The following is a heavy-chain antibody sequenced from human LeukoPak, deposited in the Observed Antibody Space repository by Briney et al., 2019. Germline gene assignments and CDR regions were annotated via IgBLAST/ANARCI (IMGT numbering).Heavy chain of an antibody. D-gene: IGHD3-9*01. Sequence: GGSLRLSCAASGSPFRTFAMSWVRRPPGKGLEWVSAISGSGGSTYYADSVKGRFTISRDNSKNTLYLQMNSLRSEDTAVYYCARRWFFDYWGQGTLVTVSS. V-gene: IGHV3-23*01. CDR2: ISGSGGST. CDR3: ARRWFFDY. J-gene: IGHJ4*02. CDR1: GSPFRTFA.